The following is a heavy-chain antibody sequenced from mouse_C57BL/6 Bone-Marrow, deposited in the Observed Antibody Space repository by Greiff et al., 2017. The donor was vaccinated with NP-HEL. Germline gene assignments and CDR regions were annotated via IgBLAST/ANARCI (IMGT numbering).Heavy chain of an antibody. V-gene: IGHV5-4*03. CDR3: ARGAYGSRPYNYAMGN. D-gene: IGHD1-1*01. CDR2: ISDGGSYT. CDR1: GFTFSSYA. J-gene: IGHJ4*01. Sequence: EVKVEESGGGLVKPGGSLKLSCAASGFTFSSYAMSWVRQTPEKRLEWVATISDGGSYTYYPDNVKGRFTISRDNAKNNLYLQMSHLQSEDTAMCYSARGAYGSRPYNYAMGNWGQGNSVTVSS.